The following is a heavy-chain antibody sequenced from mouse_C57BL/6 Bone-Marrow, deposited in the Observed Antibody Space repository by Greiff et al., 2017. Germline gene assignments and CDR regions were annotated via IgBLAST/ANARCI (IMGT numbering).Heavy chain of an antibody. CDR2: IDPSDSYT. CDR1: GYTFTSYW. Sequence: QVQLQQPGAELVRPGTSVKLSCKASGYTFTSYWMHWVKQRPGQGLEWIGVIDPSDSYTNYHQKFKGKATLTVDTSSSTAYMQLSSLTSEDSAVYYCARDILPSYAMDYWGQGTSVTVSS. D-gene: IGHD1-1*01. J-gene: IGHJ4*01. V-gene: IGHV1-59*01. CDR3: ARDILPSYAMDY.